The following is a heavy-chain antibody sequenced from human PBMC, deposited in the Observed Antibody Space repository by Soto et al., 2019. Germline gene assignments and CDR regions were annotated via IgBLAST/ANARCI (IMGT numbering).Heavy chain of an antibody. CDR2: ITSSDVT. CDR3: VGEVWFQLIY. D-gene: IGHD2-2*01. V-gene: IGHV3-48*01. CDR1: GFTFSTHS. Sequence: EVQLVESGGGLVQPGGSLRLSCAASGFTFSTHSMNWVRQAPGKGLEWISYITSSDVTMYADSVKGRFTISRDNAKNSLYLQMNSLRGEDTAVYFCVGEVWFQLIYWGQGTLVTVSS. J-gene: IGHJ4*02.